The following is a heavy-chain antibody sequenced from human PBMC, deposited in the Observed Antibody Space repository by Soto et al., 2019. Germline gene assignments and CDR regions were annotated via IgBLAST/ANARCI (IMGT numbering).Heavy chain of an antibody. CDR1: GGSFNNYA. V-gene: IGHV1-69*01. CDR2: IIPSSGTP. Sequence: QVQLVQSGAEVKKPGSSVKVSCKASGGSFNNYAVTWVRQAPGQGLEWMGGIIPSSGTPNYAQRFQGRVTIAADASTRTVSMELSSLRSEDTALYYCASSYGTSWYGDYWGQGTLLTVSS. J-gene: IGHJ4*02. D-gene: IGHD6-13*01. CDR3: ASSYGTSWYGDY.